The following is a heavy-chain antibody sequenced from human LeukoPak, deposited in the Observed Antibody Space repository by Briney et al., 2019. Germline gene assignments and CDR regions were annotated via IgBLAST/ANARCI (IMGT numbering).Heavy chain of an antibody. D-gene: IGHD6-6*01. Sequence: GGSLRLSCAASGFTFSSYGMHWVRQAPGKGLEWVAVISFDGSYKYYADSVKGRFTISRDNSKNTLYLQMNSLRAEDTAVYYCAKETFSSSYGYFDYWGQGTLVTVSS. J-gene: IGHJ4*02. CDR3: AKETFSSSYGYFDY. CDR2: ISFDGSYK. CDR1: GFTFSSYG. V-gene: IGHV3-30*18.